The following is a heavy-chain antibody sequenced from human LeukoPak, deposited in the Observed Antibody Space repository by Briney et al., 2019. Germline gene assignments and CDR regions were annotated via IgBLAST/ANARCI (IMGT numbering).Heavy chain of an antibody. V-gene: IGHV4-59*01. D-gene: IGHD6-13*01. CDR1: GGPINSYY. J-gene: IGHJ6*03. CDR3: ARRAAAVGTYYMDV. Sequence: PSETLSLTCTVSGGPINSYYWNWIRQPPGKGLEWIGYIYYSGGTNYNPSLKSRVTIAVDTSKNQFSLKLSSVTAADTAVYYCARRAAAVGTYYMDVWGKGTTVTASS. CDR2: IYYSGGT.